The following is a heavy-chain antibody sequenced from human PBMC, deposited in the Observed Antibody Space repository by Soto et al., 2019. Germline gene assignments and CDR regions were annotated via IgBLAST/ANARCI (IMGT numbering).Heavy chain of an antibody. V-gene: IGHV3-21*01. J-gene: IGHJ6*02. CDR1: GFSFSTYS. CDR3: AREETAWPLAYGLDV. CDR2: IGRRSDI. Sequence: LRLSCEASGFSFSTYSMHWVRQAPGKGLEWVSSIGRRSDIYYADSVKGRSTISRDNAKNSVSLQMNSLRDEDTAVYYCAREETAWPLAYGLDVWGQGTTVTVSS. D-gene: IGHD2-21*02.